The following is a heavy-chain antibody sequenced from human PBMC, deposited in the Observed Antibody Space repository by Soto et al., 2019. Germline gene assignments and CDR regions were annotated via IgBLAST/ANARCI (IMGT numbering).Heavy chain of an antibody. CDR3: ARDLAHGAFDI. CDR1: GGTFSSYA. V-gene: IGHV1-69*01. J-gene: IGHJ3*02. CDR2: IIPIFGTA. Sequence: QVQLVQSGAEVKKPWSSVKVSCKASGGTFSSYAISWVRQAPGQGLEWMGGIIPIFGTANYAQKFQGRVTITADESTSTDYMELSSLRSEDTAVYYCARDLAHGAFDIWGQGTMVNVSS.